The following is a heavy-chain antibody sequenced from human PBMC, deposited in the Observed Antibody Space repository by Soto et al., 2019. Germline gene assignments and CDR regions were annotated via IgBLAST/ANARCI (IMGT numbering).Heavy chain of an antibody. CDR3: AISFPCSSTSCYGDEDWFDP. D-gene: IGHD2-2*01. CDR2: INHSGST. V-gene: IGHV4-34*01. J-gene: IGHJ5*02. Sequence: PSETLSLTCAVYGGSFSGYYWSWIRQPPGKGLEWIGEINHSGSTNYNPSLRSRVTISVDTSKNQFSLKLSSVTAADTAVYYCAISFPCSSTSCYGDEDWFDPWGQGTLVTVSS. CDR1: GGSFSGYY.